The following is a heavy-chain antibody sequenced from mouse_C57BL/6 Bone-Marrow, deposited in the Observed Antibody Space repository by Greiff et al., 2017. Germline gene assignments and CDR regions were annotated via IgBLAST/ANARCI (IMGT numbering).Heavy chain of an antibody. D-gene: IGHD1-1*01. CDR1: GFNIKDYY. CDR2: IDPEDGDT. Sequence: EVHLVESGAELVRPGASVKLSCTASGFNIKDYYMHWVKQRPEQGLEWIGRIDPEDGDTEYAPKFQGKATMTADTSSNTAYLQLSSLTSEDTADYYCTTEGSTVVARDYWGQGTTLTVSS. V-gene: IGHV14-1*01. J-gene: IGHJ2*01. CDR3: TTEGSTVVARDY.